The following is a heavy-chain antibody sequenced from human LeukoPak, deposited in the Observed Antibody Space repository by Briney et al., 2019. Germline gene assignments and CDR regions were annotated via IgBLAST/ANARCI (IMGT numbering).Heavy chain of an antibody. J-gene: IGHJ4*02. V-gene: IGHV3-48*01. CDR3: ARSTLVRGTFDY. D-gene: IGHD3-10*01. Sequence: GGSLRLSCEASGFTFSSYSMNWVRQAPGKGLEWVSYISSSSVTIHYADSVKGRFTISRDNAKNSLYLQMNSLRAEDTALYYCARSTLVRGTFDYWGQGTLVTVSS. CDR2: ISSSSVTI. CDR1: GFTFSSYS.